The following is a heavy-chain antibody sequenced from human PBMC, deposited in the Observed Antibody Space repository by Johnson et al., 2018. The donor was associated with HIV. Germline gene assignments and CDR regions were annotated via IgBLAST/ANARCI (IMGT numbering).Heavy chain of an antibody. Sequence: VQLVESGGGLVQPGGSLRLSCAASGFTFDDYAMNWVRQAPGKGLEWVSGISWNSGSIGYADSVTGRFTISRDNAKNSLYLQMNSLRAEDTAVYYCAKEFRLGYPPQIDAFDIWGQGTMVTVSS. CDR1: GFTFDDYA. CDR3: AKEFRLGYPPQIDAFDI. D-gene: IGHD3-9*01. CDR2: ISWNSGSI. J-gene: IGHJ3*02. V-gene: IGHV3-9*01.